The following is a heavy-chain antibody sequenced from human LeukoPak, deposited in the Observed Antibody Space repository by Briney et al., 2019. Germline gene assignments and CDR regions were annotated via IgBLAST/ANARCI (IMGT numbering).Heavy chain of an antibody. J-gene: IGHJ6*03. CDR3: ARDLMGYDSSGYYTYYYYMDV. V-gene: IGHV3-11*01. D-gene: IGHD3-22*01. CDR2: ISSSGSTI. Sequence: GGSLRLSCAASGFPFSGYWMHWVRQAPGKGLEWVSYISSSGSTIYYADSVKGRFTISRDNAKNSLYLQMNSLRAEDTAVYYCARDLMGYDSSGYYTYYYYMDVWGKGTTVTVSS. CDR1: GFPFSGYW.